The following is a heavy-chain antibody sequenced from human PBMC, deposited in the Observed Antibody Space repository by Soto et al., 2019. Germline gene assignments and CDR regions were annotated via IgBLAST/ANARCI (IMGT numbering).Heavy chain of an antibody. CDR2: ISSSSSYI. Sequence: LRLSCAASGFTFSSYSMNWVRQAPGKGLEWVSSISSSSSYIYYADSVKGRFTISRDNAMNSLYLQMNSLRAEDTAVYYCARDLSLWSGHQQHGMDVWGQGTTVTVSS. V-gene: IGHV3-21*01. CDR3: ARDLSLWSGHQQHGMDV. CDR1: GFTFSSYS. D-gene: IGHD3-3*01. J-gene: IGHJ6*02.